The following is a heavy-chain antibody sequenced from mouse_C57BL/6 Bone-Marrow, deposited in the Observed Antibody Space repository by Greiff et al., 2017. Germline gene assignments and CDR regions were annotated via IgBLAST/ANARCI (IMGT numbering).Heavy chain of an antibody. V-gene: IGHV1-64*01. D-gene: IGHD2-4*01. CDR3: ARSYDYDDYTMDY. J-gene: IGHJ4*01. Sequence: VQLQPPGAELVKPGASVQLSCKASGYTFTNYWMHWVKQRPGQGLEWIGMMHPNGGSPDYNERFKSEATLSVDKSSRTAYMELSSLTSEDSAVYYCARSYDYDDYTMDYGGQGTSVTVSS. CDR1: GYTFTNYW. CDR2: MHPNGGSP.